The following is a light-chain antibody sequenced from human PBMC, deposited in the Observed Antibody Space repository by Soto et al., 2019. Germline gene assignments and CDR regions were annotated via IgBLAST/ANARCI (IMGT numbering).Light chain of an antibody. CDR1: QSVSSS. CDR3: QQRSNWPPEVT. Sequence: EIVLTQSPDTLSLSPGERATLSCRASQSVSSSLAWYQQKPGQAPRLLIYDASNRATGIPARFSGSGSGTAFTLIISSLEPEDFAVYYCQQRSNWPPEVTFGPGIKVDIK. V-gene: IGKV3-11*01. CDR2: DAS. J-gene: IGKJ3*01.